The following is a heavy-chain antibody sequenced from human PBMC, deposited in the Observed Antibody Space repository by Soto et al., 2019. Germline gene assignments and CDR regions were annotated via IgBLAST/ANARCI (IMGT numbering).Heavy chain of an antibody. J-gene: IGHJ6*02. D-gene: IGHD2-2*02. V-gene: IGHV4-31*03. CDR3: ASGVGYCSSTSCYSPNYYYYYGMDV. CDR1: GGSISSGGYY. CDR2: IYYSGST. Sequence: PSETLSLTCTVSGGSISSGGYYWSWIRQHPGKGLEWIGYIYYSGSTYYNPSLKSRVTISVDTSKNQFSPKLSSVTAADTAVYYCASGVGYCSSTSCYSPNYYYYYGMDVWGQGTTVTVSS.